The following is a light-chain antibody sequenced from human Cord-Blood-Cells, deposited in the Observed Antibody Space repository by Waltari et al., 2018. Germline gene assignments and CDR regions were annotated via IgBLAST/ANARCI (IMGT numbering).Light chain of an antibody. Sequence: QSALTQPPSAAGSPGQSVTISCTGPRSDVGGYTYVSWYQQHPGKAPKLMIYEGSKRPSGVPDLCCGYKSGNTASLTVSGLQAEDEADYYCSSYAGSNNLVFGGGTKLTVL. CDR2: EGS. J-gene: IGLJ3*02. CDR3: SSYAGSNNLV. V-gene: IGLV2-8*01. CDR1: RSDVGGYTY.